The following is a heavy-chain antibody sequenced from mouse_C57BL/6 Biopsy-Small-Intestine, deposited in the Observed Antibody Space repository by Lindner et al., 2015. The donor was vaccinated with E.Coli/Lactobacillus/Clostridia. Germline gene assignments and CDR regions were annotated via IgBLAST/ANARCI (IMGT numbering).Heavy chain of an antibody. CDR1: GYALSNSW. V-gene: IGHV1-82*01. J-gene: IGHJ1*03. CDR3: GRGVLGWDGNFDV. Sequence: VQLQESGPELVKPGASVKISCRASGYALSNSWMNWMIQRPGKGLEWIGRIYPGDGNTNYNEKFKGKATLTADKSSNTAYMQLNNLTSEDSAVYFCGRGVLGWDGNFDVWGTGTAVTVSS. D-gene: IGHD4-1*01. CDR2: IYPGDGNT.